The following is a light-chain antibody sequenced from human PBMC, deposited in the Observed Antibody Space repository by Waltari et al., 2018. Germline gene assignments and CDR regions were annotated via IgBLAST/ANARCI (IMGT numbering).Light chain of an antibody. CDR1: QSVSRTF. CDR2: GAS. V-gene: IGKV3-20*01. Sequence: EIVLTQSPGTLSLSPGERATLSCRASQSVSRTFAWYRQKPGQAPRLLIYGASTRATGIPERFSGGGSGTDFSLTISRLEPEDFAVYYCQHYVSLPATFGQGTKVEVK. CDR3: QHYVSLPAT. J-gene: IGKJ1*01.